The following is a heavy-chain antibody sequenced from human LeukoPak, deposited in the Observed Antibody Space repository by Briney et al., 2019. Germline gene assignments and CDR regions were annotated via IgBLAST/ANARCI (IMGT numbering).Heavy chain of an antibody. J-gene: IGHJ3*02. Sequence: NLSETLSLTCTVSGGSISSYYWSWIRQPPGKGLEWIGYIYYSGSTNYNPSLKSRVTISVDTSKNQFSLKLRSVTAADTAVYYCARIDESSGYDPFDIWGQGTMVTVSS. CDR2: IYYSGST. CDR3: ARIDESSGYDPFDI. D-gene: IGHD3-22*01. CDR1: GGSISSYY. V-gene: IGHV4-59*01.